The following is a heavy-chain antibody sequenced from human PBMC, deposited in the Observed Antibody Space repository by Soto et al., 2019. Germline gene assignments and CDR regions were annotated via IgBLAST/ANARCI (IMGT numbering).Heavy chain of an antibody. J-gene: IGHJ6*02. Sequence: QVPLVESGGGVVQPGRSLRLSCAASGFTFSSYGMHWVRQAPGKGLEWVAVISYDGSNKYYADSVKGRFTISRDNSKNTLYLQMNSLRAEDTAVYYCAKDMVAVAGAMDVWGQGTTVTVSS. CDR1: GFTFSSYG. D-gene: IGHD6-19*01. CDR2: ISYDGSNK. V-gene: IGHV3-30*18. CDR3: AKDMVAVAGAMDV.